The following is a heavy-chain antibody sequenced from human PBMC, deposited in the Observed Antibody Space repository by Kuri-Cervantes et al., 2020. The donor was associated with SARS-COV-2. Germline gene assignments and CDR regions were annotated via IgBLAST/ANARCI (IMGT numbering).Heavy chain of an antibody. CDR1: GGSISTYY. Sequence: GSLRLSCTVSGGSISTYYWGWIRQPPGKGLEWIGYISYSGNTNYNPSLNSRVTISLGTSNNQFSLKLSSVTAADTAVYYCARGDYCSSTSCSKRGDWFDPWGQGTLVTVSS. J-gene: IGHJ5*02. CDR2: ISYSGNT. CDR3: ARGDYCSSTSCSKRGDWFDP. V-gene: IGHV4-59*01. D-gene: IGHD2-2*01.